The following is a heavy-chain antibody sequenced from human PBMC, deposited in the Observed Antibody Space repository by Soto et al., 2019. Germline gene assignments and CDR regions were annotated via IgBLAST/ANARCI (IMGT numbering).Heavy chain of an antibody. CDR3: ARGYLEYNWNYVNYYYGMDV. J-gene: IGHJ6*02. CDR1: GYTFTSYG. Sequence: ASVKVSCKASGYTFTSYGINWVRQATGQGLEWMGWMNPNSGNTGYAQKFQGRVTMTRNTSISTAYMELSSLRSEDTAVYYCARGYLEYNWNYVNYYYGMDVWGQGTTVTVSS. CDR2: MNPNSGNT. V-gene: IGHV1-8*01. D-gene: IGHD1-7*01.